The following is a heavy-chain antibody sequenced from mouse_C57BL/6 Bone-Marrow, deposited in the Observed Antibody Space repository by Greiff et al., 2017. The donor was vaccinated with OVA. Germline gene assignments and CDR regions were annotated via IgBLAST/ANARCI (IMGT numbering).Heavy chain of an antibody. Sequence: EVQLQQSGPELVKPGASVKISCKASGYTFTDYYMNWVKQSHGKSLEWIGDINPNNGGTSYNQKFKGKATLTVDKSSSTAYMELRSLTSEDSAVYYCASLGGSGNDGYHYYAMDYWGQGTSVTVSS. J-gene: IGHJ4*01. CDR3: ASLGGSGNDGYHYYAMDY. CDR1: GYTFTDYY. CDR2: INPNNGGT. V-gene: IGHV1-26*01. D-gene: IGHD2-3*01.